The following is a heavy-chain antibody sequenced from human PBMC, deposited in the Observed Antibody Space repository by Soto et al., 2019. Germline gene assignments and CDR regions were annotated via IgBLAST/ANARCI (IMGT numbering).Heavy chain of an antibody. V-gene: IGHV4-59*01. CDR3: ARSSSSLRSGGYYYYYYMDV. J-gene: IGHJ6*03. CDR1: GGSISSYY. Sequence: QVQLQESGPGLVKPSETLSLTCTVSGGSISSYYWSWIRQPPGKGLEWIGYIYYSGSTNYNPSLKSRVIISVDTSKNQFALKLSSVTAADTAVYYCARSSSSLRSGGYYYYYYMDVWGKGTTVTVSS. CDR2: IYYSGST. D-gene: IGHD6-6*01.